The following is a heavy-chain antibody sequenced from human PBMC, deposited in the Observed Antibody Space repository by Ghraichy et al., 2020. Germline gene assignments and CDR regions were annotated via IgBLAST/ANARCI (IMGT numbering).Heavy chain of an antibody. CDR1: GGTFSSYA. Sequence: SVKVSCKASGGTFSSYAISWVRQAPGQGLEWMGGIIPIFGTANYAQKFQGRVTITADESTSTAYMELSSLRSEDTAVYYCARGNAPKYYEPRPYYFDYWGQGTLVTVSS. J-gene: IGHJ4*02. D-gene: IGHD3-3*01. CDR2: IIPIFGTA. CDR3: ARGNAPKYYEPRPYYFDY. V-gene: IGHV1-69*13.